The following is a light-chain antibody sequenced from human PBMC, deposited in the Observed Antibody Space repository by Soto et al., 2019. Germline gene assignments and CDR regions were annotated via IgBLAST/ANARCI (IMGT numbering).Light chain of an antibody. CDR3: SSYTSSSTVI. J-gene: IGLJ2*01. CDR2: DVS. Sequence: QSALTQPASVSGSPGQSITISCTGTSSDVGAYNCVSWYQQHPGKAPKLMIYDVSNRPSGVSNRFSGSKSVNTASLTISGLQAEDAADYYCSSYTSSSTVIFGGGTKLTVL. V-gene: IGLV2-14*03. CDR1: SSDVGAYNC.